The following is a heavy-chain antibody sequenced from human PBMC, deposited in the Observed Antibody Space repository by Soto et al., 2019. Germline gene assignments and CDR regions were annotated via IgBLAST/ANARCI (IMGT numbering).Heavy chain of an antibody. CDR3: ARDSIGYCSSTSCYNYYYYYYGMDV. J-gene: IGHJ6*02. CDR1: GFTFSSYA. Sequence: LRLSCAASGFTFSSYAMHWVRQAPGKGLEWVAVISYDGSNKYYADSVKGRFTISRDNSKNTLYLQMNSLRAEDTAVYYCARDSIGYCSSTSCYNYYYYYYGMDVWGQGTTVTVSS. CDR2: ISYDGSNK. V-gene: IGHV3-30-3*01. D-gene: IGHD2-2*01.